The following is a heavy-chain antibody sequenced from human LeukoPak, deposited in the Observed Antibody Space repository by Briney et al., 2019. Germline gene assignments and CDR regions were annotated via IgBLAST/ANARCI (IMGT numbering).Heavy chain of an antibody. V-gene: IGHV5-51*01. CDR3: ARGYWGGVFDY. CDR1: GYSFSNYW. Sequence: GEPLKISCKASGYSFSNYWIGWVRQMPGKGLEWMGIIYPGDSDTRYSPHFQGQVTISADKSISTAYLQWSSLKASDTAMYYCARGYWGGVFDYWGQGTLVTVSS. CDR2: IYPGDSDT. J-gene: IGHJ4*02. D-gene: IGHD3-16*01.